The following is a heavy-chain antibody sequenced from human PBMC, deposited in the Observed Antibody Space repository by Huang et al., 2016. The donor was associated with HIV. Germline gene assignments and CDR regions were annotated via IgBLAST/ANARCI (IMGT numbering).Heavy chain of an antibody. CDR2: MNPNSGDT. CDR1: GYTFTNYD. Sequence: QGQLVQSGAEVKKPGASVKVYCKASGYTFTNYDINWVRQATGQGVEWMGWMNPNSGDTGFAQKFQGRVTMTRNTSISTAYMELSSLRSEDTAVYYCARGGLLWFGELSTWGQGTLVTVSS. D-gene: IGHD3-10*01. V-gene: IGHV1-8*01. J-gene: IGHJ5*02. CDR3: ARGGLLWFGELST.